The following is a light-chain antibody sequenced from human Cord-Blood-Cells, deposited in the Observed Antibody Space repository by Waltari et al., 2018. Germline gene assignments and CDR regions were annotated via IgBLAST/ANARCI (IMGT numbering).Light chain of an antibody. CDR2: GAS. Sequence: EIVMTQSPATLSVSPGERATLSCRASQSVSSNLAWYQQKPGQAPRLLIYGASTRATGIPARFIGSGSGTEFTLTISSLQSEDFAVYYCQQYNNWPYTFCQGTKLEIK. J-gene: IGKJ2*01. CDR3: QQYNNWPYT. CDR1: QSVSSN. V-gene: IGKV3-15*01.